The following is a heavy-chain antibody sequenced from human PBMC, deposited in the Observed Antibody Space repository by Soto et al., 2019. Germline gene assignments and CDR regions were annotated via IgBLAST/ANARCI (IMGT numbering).Heavy chain of an antibody. D-gene: IGHD5-12*01. CDR1: GGSISSGDYY. Sequence: PSETLSLTCTVSGGSISSGDYYWSWIRQPPGKGLEWIGYIYYSGSTNYNPSLKSRVTISVDTSKNQFSLKLSSVTAADTAVYYCARVRRDGYNAGFDYWGQGTLVTVSS. V-gene: IGHV4-61*08. J-gene: IGHJ4*02. CDR3: ARVRRDGYNAGFDY. CDR2: IYYSGST.